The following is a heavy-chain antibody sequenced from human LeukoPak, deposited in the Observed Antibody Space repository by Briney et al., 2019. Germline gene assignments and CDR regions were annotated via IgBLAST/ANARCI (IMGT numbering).Heavy chain of an antibody. J-gene: IGHJ4*02. D-gene: IGHD3-3*01. CDR2: IYTSGST. V-gene: IGHV4-61*02. CDR3: ARDGGMVDDFWSGFLDY. CDR1: GGCVSSVDFS. Sequence: SETLSLTCAVSGGCVSSVDFSWRWLRQPAGKGLEWIGRIYTSGSTNYNPSLKSRVTMSVDTSKNQFSLKLSSVTAADTAVYYCARDGGMVDDFWSGFLDYWGQGTLVTVSS.